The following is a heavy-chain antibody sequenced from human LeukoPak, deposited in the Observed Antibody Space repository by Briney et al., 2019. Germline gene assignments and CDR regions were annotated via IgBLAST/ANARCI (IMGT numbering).Heavy chain of an antibody. D-gene: IGHD5-18*01. Sequence: PSETLSLTCAVYGGSFSGYYWSWIRQPPGKGLEWIGEINHSGSTNYNPSLKSRVTISVDTSKNQFSLKLSSVTAADTAVYYCARGRGYRGTKSFDYWGQGTLVTVSS. CDR3: ARGRGYRGTKSFDY. V-gene: IGHV4-34*01. J-gene: IGHJ4*02. CDR1: GGSFSGYY. CDR2: INHSGST.